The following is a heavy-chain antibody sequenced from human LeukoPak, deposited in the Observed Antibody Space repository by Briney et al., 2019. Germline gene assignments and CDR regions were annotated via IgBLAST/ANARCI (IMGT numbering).Heavy chain of an antibody. J-gene: IGHJ6*02. Sequence: GGSLRLSCAASGFTFSSHSMNWVRQAPGKGLEWVSYISSCSSTIYYADSGKGRFTISSDNAKNSLYLQLNSLRDEDTAVYYCAREGYDIHYGMDVWGQGTTVTVSS. CDR2: ISSCSSTI. CDR3: AREGYDIHYGMDV. V-gene: IGHV3-48*02. D-gene: IGHD3-9*01. CDR1: GFTFSSHS.